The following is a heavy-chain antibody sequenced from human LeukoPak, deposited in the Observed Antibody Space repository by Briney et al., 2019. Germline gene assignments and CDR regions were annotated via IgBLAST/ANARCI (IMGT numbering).Heavy chain of an antibody. J-gene: IGHJ4*02. D-gene: IGHD4-17*01. V-gene: IGHV4-38-2*01. CDR3: ARGGYGDPIYFDY. CDR1: GYSISSGYY. CDR2: IYHSGST. Sequence: SETLSLTCAVSGYSISSGYYWGWIRQPPGKGLEWIGSIYHSGSTYYNPSLKSRVTISVDTSKNQFSLKLSSVTAADTAVYYCARGGYGDPIYFDYWGQGTLVTVSS.